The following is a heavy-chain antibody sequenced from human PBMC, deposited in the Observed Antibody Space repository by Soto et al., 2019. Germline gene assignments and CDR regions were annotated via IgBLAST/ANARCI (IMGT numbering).Heavy chain of an antibody. V-gene: IGHV4-30-2*01. D-gene: IGHD3-10*01. CDR1: GDSISSNTYS. CDR3: ARGVLGRFDY. Sequence: SETLSLTCTVSGDSISSNTYSWSWIRQPPGKGLEWIGYIYHSGSTYYNPSLKSQVTISIDKSKNQFSLKMTAVTAADTAVFYCARGVLGRFDYWGLGTLVTVSS. CDR2: IYHSGST. J-gene: IGHJ4*02.